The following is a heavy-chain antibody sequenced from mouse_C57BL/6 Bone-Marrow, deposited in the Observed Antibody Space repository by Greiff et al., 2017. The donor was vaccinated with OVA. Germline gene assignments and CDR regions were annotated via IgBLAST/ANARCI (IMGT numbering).Heavy chain of an antibody. Sequence: EVQLQQSGPVLVKPGASVKMSCKASGYTFTDYYMNWVKQSHGKSLEWIGVINPYNGGTSYNQKFTGKATLKVDKSSSTAYMELNSLTSEDSAVYYCARHYGSSYYFDYWGQGTTLTVSS. CDR2: INPYNGGT. CDR1: GYTFTDYY. V-gene: IGHV1-19*01. CDR3: ARHYGSSYYFDY. D-gene: IGHD1-1*01. J-gene: IGHJ2*01.